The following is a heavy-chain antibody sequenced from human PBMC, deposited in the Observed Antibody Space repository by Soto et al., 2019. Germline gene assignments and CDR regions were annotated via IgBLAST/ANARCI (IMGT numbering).Heavy chain of an antibody. CDR1: GYTFTSYD. V-gene: IGHV1-24*01. D-gene: IGHD5-12*01. Sequence: ASVKVSCKASGYTFTSYDINWVRQAPGKGLEWVGGLDPDDGKTIYAQKFQGRVTMTEDTSTDTAYMELSSLRSEDTAVYYCATVDYLIFVWGQGTLVTVSS. CDR2: LDPDDGKT. CDR3: ATVDYLIFV. J-gene: IGHJ4*02.